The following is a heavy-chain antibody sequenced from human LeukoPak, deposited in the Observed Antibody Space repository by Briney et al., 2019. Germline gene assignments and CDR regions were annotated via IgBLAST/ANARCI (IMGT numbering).Heavy chain of an antibody. CDR3: ARVVYYYDSSGYYPLDY. Sequence: GGSLRLSCAASGFTFSSYAMHWVRQAPGKGLEWVAVISYDGSNKYYADSVKGRFTISRDNSKNTLYLQMNSLRAEDTAVYYCARVVYYYDSSGYYPLDYWGQGTLVTVSS. CDR1: GFTFSSYA. V-gene: IGHV3-30-3*01. D-gene: IGHD3-22*01. J-gene: IGHJ4*02. CDR2: ISYDGSNK.